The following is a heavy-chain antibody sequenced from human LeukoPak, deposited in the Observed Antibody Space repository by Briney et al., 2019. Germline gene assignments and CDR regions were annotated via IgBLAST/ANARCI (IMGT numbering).Heavy chain of an antibody. CDR1: GFTFSSYG. D-gene: IGHD4-23*01. J-gene: IGHJ4*02. V-gene: IGHV3-33*08. CDR3: ARMGSTVGPL. CDR2: ISFDGTIK. Sequence: GGSLRLSCAASGFTFSSYGIHWVRQAPGKGLEWVAVISFDGTIKYYADSVKGRFTSSRDNSKNTLYLQMNSLRAEDTAVYYCARMGSTVGPLWGQGTLVTVSS.